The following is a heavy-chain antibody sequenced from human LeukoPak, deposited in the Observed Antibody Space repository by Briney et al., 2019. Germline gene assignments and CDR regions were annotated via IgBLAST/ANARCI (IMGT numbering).Heavy chain of an antibody. J-gene: IGHJ4*02. D-gene: IGHD3-3*01. Sequence: SETLSFTCTVSGGSISSYYWSWIRQPPGKGLEWIGYIYYSGSTNYNPSLKSRVTISVDTSKNQFSLKLSSVTAADTAVYYCARLIGDLEWSSPYYFDSWGQGTLVTVSS. V-gene: IGHV4-59*08. CDR2: IYYSGST. CDR3: ARLIGDLEWSSPYYFDS. CDR1: GGSISSYY.